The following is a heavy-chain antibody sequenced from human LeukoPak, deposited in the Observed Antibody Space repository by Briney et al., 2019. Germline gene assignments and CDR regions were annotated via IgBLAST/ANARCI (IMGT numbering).Heavy chain of an antibody. V-gene: IGHV4-4*07. CDR1: GGSISGYY. J-gene: IGHJ4*02. CDR3: ARGTSCGSKCFFGY. Sequence: SETLSLTCTVSGGSISGYYWSWIRQPAGKGLEWIGRLDSSGSTNYNSSLKSRVTMSIDRSQFSLRLTSVTAADTAIYYCARGTSCGSKCFFGYWGQGILVTVSS. CDR2: LDSSGST. D-gene: IGHD2-21*01.